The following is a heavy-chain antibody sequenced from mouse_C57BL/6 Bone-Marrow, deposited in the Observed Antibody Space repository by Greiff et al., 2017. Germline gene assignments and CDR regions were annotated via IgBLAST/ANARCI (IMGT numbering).Heavy chain of an antibody. CDR2: IHPNSGSN. V-gene: IGHV1-64*01. CDR3: ASTTVVPFDY. CDR1: GYTFTSYW. Sequence: VQLQQPGAELVKPGASVKLSCKASGYTFTSYWMHWVKQRPGQGLEWIGMIHPNSGSNNYNEKFKSKATLTVDKSSSTAYMQLSSLTSEDSAVYYCASTTVVPFDYWGQGTTLTVSS. D-gene: IGHD1-1*01. J-gene: IGHJ2*01.